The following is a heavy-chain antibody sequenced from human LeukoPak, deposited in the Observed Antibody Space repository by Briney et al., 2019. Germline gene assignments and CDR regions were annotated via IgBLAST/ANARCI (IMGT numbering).Heavy chain of an antibody. CDR3: ARGGWELLRTSFDY. CDR1: GYTFTGHY. CDR2: IKPNSGGT. Sequence: ASVKVSCKAPGYTFTGHYMHWVRQAPGQGLEWMGWIKPNSGGTSHAQKFQGRVTMTRDTSISTAYMELRRLTSDDTAVYYCARGGWELLRTSFDYWGQGTLVTVSS. V-gene: IGHV1-2*02. D-gene: IGHD1-26*01. J-gene: IGHJ4*02.